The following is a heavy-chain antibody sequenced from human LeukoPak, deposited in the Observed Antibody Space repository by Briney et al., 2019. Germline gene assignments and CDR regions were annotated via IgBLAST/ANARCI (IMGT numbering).Heavy chain of an antibody. CDR3: ARSPCSSTSCYYYYGMDV. CDR1: SVSFSGYY. Sequence: SETLSLTCAVYSVSFSGYYWSWIRQPPGKGLEWIGEINHSGSTNFNPSLKSRVTISLDTSKNQFSLKVSSVTAVDTAVYYCARSPCSSTSCYYYYGMDVWGQGTTVTVSS. CDR2: INHSGST. V-gene: IGHV4-34*01. J-gene: IGHJ6*02. D-gene: IGHD2-2*01.